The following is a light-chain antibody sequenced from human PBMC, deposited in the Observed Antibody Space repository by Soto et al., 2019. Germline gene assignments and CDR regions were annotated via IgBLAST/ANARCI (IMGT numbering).Light chain of an antibody. Sequence: QSALTQPRSVSGSPGQSVTISCTGTSSDVGGYNYVSWYQQHPGKAPKLMIYDVSKRPSGVPDRFSGSKSGNTASLTISGLQAEDEADHYCCSYAGSYTFEVFGGGTMLTVL. J-gene: IGLJ2*01. V-gene: IGLV2-11*01. CDR1: SSDVGGYNY. CDR3: CSYAGSYTFEV. CDR2: DVS.